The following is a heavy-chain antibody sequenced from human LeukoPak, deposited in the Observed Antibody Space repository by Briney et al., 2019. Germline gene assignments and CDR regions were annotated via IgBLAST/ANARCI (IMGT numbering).Heavy chain of an antibody. Sequence: SGTLSLTCTVSGGSISSYYLSWIRQPAGKGLEWIGRIYTSGSTNYNPSLKSRVTMSVDTYKNQFSLKLSSVTAEDTAVYYCARSNSSSGGRGFDPWGQGTLVTVSS. CDR3: ARSNSSSGGRGFDP. J-gene: IGHJ5*02. CDR1: GGSISSYY. CDR2: IYTSGST. V-gene: IGHV4-4*07. D-gene: IGHD6-13*01.